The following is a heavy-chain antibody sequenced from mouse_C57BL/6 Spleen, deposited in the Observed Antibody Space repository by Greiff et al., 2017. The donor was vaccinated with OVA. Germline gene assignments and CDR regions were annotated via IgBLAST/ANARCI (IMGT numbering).Heavy chain of an antibody. CDR3: ARQFDY. CDR2: ISSGGSYT. Sequence: QRVESGGDLVKPGGSLKLSCAASGFTFSSYGMSWVRQTPDKRLEWVATISSGGSYTYYPDSVKGRFTISRDNAKNTLYLQMSSLKSEDTAMYYCARQFDYWGQGTTLTVSS. CDR1: GFTFSSYG. V-gene: IGHV5-6*01. J-gene: IGHJ2*01.